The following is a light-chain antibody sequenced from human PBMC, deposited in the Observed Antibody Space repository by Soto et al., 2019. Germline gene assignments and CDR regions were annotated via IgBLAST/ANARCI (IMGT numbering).Light chain of an antibody. CDR1: QSVSSN. CDR2: GAS. CDR3: QQYNNWRGT. J-gene: IGKJ1*01. V-gene: IGKV3-15*01. Sequence: EMVMTQSPATLSVSPGERATLSCRASQSVSSNLAWYQQKPGQAPRLLIYGASTRATGIPARFSGSGSGTEFTLTISSLQSEDFAVYYCQQYNNWRGTFGQGTKVDIK.